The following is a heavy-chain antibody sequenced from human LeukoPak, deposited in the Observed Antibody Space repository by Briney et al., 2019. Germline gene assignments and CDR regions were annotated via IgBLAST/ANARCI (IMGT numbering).Heavy chain of an antibody. D-gene: IGHD6-19*01. CDR2: INWNGGNT. V-gene: IGHV3-20*04. Sequence: GGSLRLSCAASGFTFSSYAMSWVRQAPGKGLEWVSGINWNGGNTGYSDSVKGRFTISRDNAKNSLYLQMDSLRAEDTALYYCGRDLSGWYGPDYWGQGTLVTVSS. CDR1: GFTFSSYA. CDR3: GRDLSGWYGPDY. J-gene: IGHJ4*02.